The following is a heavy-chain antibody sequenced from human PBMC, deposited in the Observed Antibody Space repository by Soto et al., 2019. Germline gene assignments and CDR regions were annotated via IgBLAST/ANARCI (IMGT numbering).Heavy chain of an antibody. V-gene: IGHV1-69*13. D-gene: IGHD1-26*01. Sequence: GPSVKVSCKASGGTFSSYAISWVRQAPGQGLEWMGGIIPIFGTANYAQKFQGRVTITADESTSTAYMELSSLRSEDTAVYYCATNSGSSLGHAFDIWGQGTMVTVSS. CDR3: ATNSGSSLGHAFDI. CDR1: GGTFSSYA. CDR2: IIPIFGTA. J-gene: IGHJ3*02.